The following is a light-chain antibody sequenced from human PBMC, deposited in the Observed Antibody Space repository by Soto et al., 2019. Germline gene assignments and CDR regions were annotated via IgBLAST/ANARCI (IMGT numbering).Light chain of an antibody. CDR3: QQANSFPLT. CDR2: DAS. Sequence: QMTQSPSSLSASVGDRITITCLASRDIGSDLSWYQQKLGKAPKLLIFDASSLQSGVPSRFSGSGSGTDFTLTISSLQPEDFATYYCQQANSFPLTFGGGTKVDIK. CDR1: RDIGSD. J-gene: IGKJ4*01. V-gene: IGKV1-17*01.